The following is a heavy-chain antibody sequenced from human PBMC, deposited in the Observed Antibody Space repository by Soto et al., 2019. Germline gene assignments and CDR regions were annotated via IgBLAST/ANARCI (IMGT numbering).Heavy chain of an antibody. J-gene: IGHJ5*02. CDR3: ARQGSGSYWFDP. Sequence: ASETLSLTCTVSGDSISSSSYYWGWIRQPPGKGLEWIGSMYNSGSTYYNPSLKSRLTISVDTSKNQFSLKLSSVTAAETAVYYCARQGSGSYWFDPWGQGTLVTVSS. CDR1: GDSISSSSYY. CDR2: MYNSGST. V-gene: IGHV4-39*01. D-gene: IGHD1-26*01.